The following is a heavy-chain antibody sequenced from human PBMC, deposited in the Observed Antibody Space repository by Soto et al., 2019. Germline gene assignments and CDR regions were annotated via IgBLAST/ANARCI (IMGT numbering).Heavy chain of an antibody. D-gene: IGHD3-16*02. CDR1: GGSISSGGYY. CDR3: ARGGFITFGGVIVNPGAFDI. J-gene: IGHJ3*02. CDR2: INHSGST. V-gene: IGHV4-39*07. Sequence: PSETLSLTCTVSGGSISSGGYYWSWIRQPPGKGLEWIGEINHSGSTNYNPSLKSRVTISVDTSKNQFSLKLSSVTAADTAVYYCARGGFITFGGVIVNPGAFDIWAQGTMVPVSS.